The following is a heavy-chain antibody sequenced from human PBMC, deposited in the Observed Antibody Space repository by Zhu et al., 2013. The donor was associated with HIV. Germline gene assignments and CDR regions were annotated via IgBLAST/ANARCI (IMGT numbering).Heavy chain of an antibody. CDR2: INPNSGGT. V-gene: IGHV1-2*02. Sequence: QVQLVQSGAEVKKPGASVKVSCKASGYTFTGYYMHWVRQAPGQGLEWMGWINPNSGGTNYAQKLQGRVTMTTDTSTSTAYMELRSLRSDDTAVYYCARDSSRDFWSGYGGSDFDYWGQGTLVTGLL. CDR1: GYTFTGYY. J-gene: IGHJ4*02. CDR3: ARDSSRDFWSGYGGSDFDY. D-gene: IGHD3-3*01.